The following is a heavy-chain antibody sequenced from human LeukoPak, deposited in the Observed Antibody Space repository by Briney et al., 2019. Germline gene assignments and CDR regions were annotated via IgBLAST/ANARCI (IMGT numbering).Heavy chain of an antibody. CDR1: GFSVSSKY. CDR3: ARGGTTVTAGDY. Sequence: GGSLRLSCAASGFSVSSKYMSWVRQAPGKGLEWVSVIYTGGSTYYADSVKGRSTISRDNSKNTLYLQMNSLRVEDTAVYYCARGGTTVTAGDYWGQGTLVTVSS. D-gene: IGHD4-11*01. CDR2: IYTGGST. J-gene: IGHJ4*02. V-gene: IGHV3-66*02.